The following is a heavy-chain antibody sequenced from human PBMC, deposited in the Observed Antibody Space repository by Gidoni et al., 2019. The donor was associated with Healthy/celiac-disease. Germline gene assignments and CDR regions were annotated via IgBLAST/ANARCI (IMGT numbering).Heavy chain of an antibody. Sequence: QVRLVESGGGVVQPGRSLRLSFAASGFTFSSYGMHWVRQAPGKGLEWVAVISYDGSNKYYADSVKGRFTISRDNSKNTLYLQMNSLRAEDTAVYYCAKSRRTLEYSSGFDYWGQGTLVTVSS. CDR2: ISYDGSNK. D-gene: IGHD6-19*01. V-gene: IGHV3-30*18. CDR1: GFTFSSYG. CDR3: AKSRRTLEYSSGFDY. J-gene: IGHJ4*02.